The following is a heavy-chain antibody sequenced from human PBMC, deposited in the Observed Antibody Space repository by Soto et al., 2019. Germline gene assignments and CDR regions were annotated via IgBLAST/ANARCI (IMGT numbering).Heavy chain of an antibody. Sequence: EVQLLESGGGLVQPGGSLRLSCAASGFTFSSYAMSWVRQAPGKGLEWVSAISGSGGSTYYADSVKGRFTISRDNSKNTLYLQMNSLRAEDTAVYYCARPLSLNYYDSSGSEFPAFDYWGQGTLVTVSS. V-gene: IGHV3-23*01. CDR3: ARPLSLNYYDSSGSEFPAFDY. J-gene: IGHJ4*02. D-gene: IGHD3-22*01. CDR1: GFTFSSYA. CDR2: ISGSGGST.